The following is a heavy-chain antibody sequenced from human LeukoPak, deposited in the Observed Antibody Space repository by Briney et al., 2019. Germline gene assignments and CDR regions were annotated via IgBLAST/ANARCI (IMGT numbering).Heavy chain of an antibody. Sequence: GGSLRLSCEASGFTITNNWTNWVRQAPGKGLEWVADIQEDGSGKYYVDSVRGRFTISRDNAKNSLYLQMSSLRVEDTAVYYCARSSPAIGVGLWGQGTLVTVSS. J-gene: IGHJ4*02. CDR1: GFTITNNW. CDR3: ARSSPAIGVGL. D-gene: IGHD3-3*01. CDR2: IQEDGSGK. V-gene: IGHV3-7*03.